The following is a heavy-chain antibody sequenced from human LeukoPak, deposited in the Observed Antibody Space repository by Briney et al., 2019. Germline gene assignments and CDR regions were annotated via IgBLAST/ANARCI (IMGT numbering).Heavy chain of an antibody. J-gene: IGHJ4*02. D-gene: IGHD3-22*01. CDR1: GGSVSSHRYY. V-gene: IGHV4-39*01. CDR3: ARVFPTPYYDSSGHFDY. Sequence: SETLSLTCTVSGGSVSSHRYYWGWLRQPPGKGLEWIGSVYYSGSTYYDPSLKSRVVISVDTSKNQFSLKLTSVTAADTAVYYCARVFPTPYYDSSGHFDYWGQGTLVTVSS. CDR2: VYYSGST.